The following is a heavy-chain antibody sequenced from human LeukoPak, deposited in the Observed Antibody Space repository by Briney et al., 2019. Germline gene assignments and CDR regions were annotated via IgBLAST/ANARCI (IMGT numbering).Heavy chain of an antibody. CDR3: AREGSVVVPAAIPLYYYYYMDV. V-gene: IGHV3-20*04. CDR1: GFTFDDYG. CDR2: INWNGGST. D-gene: IGHD2-2*01. J-gene: IGHJ6*03. Sequence: GGSLRLSCAASGFTFDDYGMSWVRQAPGKGLEWVSGINWNGGSTGYADSVKGRFTISRDNAKNSLYLQMNSLRAEDTALYYCAREGSVVVPAAIPLYYYYYMDVWGQGTMVTVSS.